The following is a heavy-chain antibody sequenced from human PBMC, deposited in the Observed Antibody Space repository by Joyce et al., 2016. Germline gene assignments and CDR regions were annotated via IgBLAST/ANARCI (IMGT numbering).Heavy chain of an antibody. V-gene: IGHV4-34*01. J-gene: IGHJ2*01. Sequence: QVQLQQWGAGPLRPSETLSLTCGVSGGSFSGYFWTGIRQPPGKGLEWIGEINESWSTKYDPSLMSRVTISIDTSKNQFSLKLSSVTAADTAVYYCARGVRWLQLTGLSWYFDLWDRGALVTVSS. CDR2: INESWST. CDR3: ARGVRWLQLTGLSWYFDL. CDR1: GGSFSGYF. D-gene: IGHD5-24*01.